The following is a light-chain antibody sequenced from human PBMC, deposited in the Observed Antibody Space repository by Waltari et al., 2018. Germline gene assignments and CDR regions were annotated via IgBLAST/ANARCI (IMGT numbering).Light chain of an antibody. V-gene: IGLV2-23*01. CDR1: SSDVGSYNL. CDR2: EGS. Sequence: QSALTQPAPVSGSPGQSITISCTGTSSDVGSYNLVTWYQHHPGKAPKLIIYEGSKRPSGVSNRFSGSKSGNTASLTISGLQAEDEADYYCCSYAGSSTVVFGGGTKLTVL. CDR3: CSYAGSSTVV. J-gene: IGLJ2*01.